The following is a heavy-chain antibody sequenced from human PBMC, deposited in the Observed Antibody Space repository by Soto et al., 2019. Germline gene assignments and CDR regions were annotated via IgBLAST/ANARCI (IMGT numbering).Heavy chain of an antibody. D-gene: IGHD3-3*01. CDR2: IYYSGST. J-gene: IGHJ4*02. V-gene: IGHV4-59*04. Sequence: SLPMSVTCPVGKGSICGYFWTCIRKPPGRGLEWIGYIYYSGSTYYNPSLKSRVTISVDTSKNQFSLKLSSVTAADTAVYYCARRDFWSGSTFDYWGQGTLVTVSS. CDR3: ARRDFWSGSTFDY. CDR1: KGSICGYF.